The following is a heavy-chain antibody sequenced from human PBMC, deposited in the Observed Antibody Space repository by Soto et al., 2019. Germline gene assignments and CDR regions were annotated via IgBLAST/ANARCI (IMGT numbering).Heavy chain of an antibody. V-gene: IGHV4-30-2*01. D-gene: IGHD2-21*02. CDR2: IYHSGST. J-gene: IGHJ5*02. CDR1: GGSISSGGYS. CDR3: ARARAYCGGDCYSNWFDP. Sequence: SETLSLTCAVSGGSISSGGYSWSWIRQPPGKGLEWIGYIYHSGSTYYNPSLKSRVTISVDRSKNQFSLKLSSVTAADTAVYYCARARAYCGGDCYSNWFDPWGQGTLVTVSS.